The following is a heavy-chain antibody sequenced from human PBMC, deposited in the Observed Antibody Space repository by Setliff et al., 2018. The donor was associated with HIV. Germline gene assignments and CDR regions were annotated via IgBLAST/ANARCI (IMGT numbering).Heavy chain of an antibody. CDR1: GGSISSYY. V-gene: IGHV4-59*01. D-gene: IGHD2-21*02. J-gene: IGHJ4*02. CDR3: ARVSPYCGGDCWLDY. Sequence: SETLSLTCTVSGGSISSYYWSWIRQPPGKGLEWIGYIYYSGSTNYNPSLKSRVAISVDTSKNQFSLKLSSVTAADTAVYYCARVSPYCGGDCWLDYWGQGTLVTVS. CDR2: IYYSGST.